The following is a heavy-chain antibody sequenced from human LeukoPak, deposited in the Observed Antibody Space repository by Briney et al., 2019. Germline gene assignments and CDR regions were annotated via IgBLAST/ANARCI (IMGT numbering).Heavy chain of an antibody. CDR3: VVSRLRAAYDI. D-gene: IGHD2-21*02. CDR1: GLQFSNYW. CDR2: MNQDGSEK. J-gene: IGHJ3*02. Sequence: GGSLRLSCAVSGLQFSNYWMGWNRQAPGKGLEWVANMNQDGSEKYYANSVKGRFTISRDNARSSLFLQLNSLRAEDTAVYSCVVSRLRAAYDIWGQGTVVLVSS. V-gene: IGHV3-7*01.